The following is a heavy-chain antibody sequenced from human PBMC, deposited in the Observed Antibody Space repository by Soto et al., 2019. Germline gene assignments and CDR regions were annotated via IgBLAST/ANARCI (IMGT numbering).Heavy chain of an antibody. CDR2: INHSGST. CDR3: ARVPSSGQAIDAFDI. J-gene: IGHJ3*02. D-gene: IGHD3-22*01. Sequence: QVQLQQWGAGLLKPSETLSLTCAVYGGSFSGYYWSWIRQPPGKGLEWIGEINHSGSTNYNPSLKSRVTISVDTSKNQFSLKLSSVTAADTAVYYCARVPSSGQAIDAFDIWGQGTMVTVSS. V-gene: IGHV4-34*01. CDR1: GGSFSGYY.